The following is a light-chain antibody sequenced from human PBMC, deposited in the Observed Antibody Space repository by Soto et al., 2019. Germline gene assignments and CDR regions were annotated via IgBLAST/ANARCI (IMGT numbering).Light chain of an antibody. CDR1: SSDIGSYNY. CDR2: EVR. Sequence: QSVLTQPASVSGSPGQSITISCTGTSSDIGSYNYVAWYQQFPGKTPKLIIYEVRNRPSGVSNRFSGSKSGNTASLTISGLQAEDEADYYCSSYTNSGSVFGGGTKLTVL. V-gene: IGLV2-14*01. CDR3: SSYTNSGSV. J-gene: IGLJ2*01.